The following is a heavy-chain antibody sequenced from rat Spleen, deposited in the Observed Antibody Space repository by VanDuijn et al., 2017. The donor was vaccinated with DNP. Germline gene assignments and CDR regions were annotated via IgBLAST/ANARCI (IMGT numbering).Heavy chain of an antibody. D-gene: IGHD1-3*01. J-gene: IGHJ2*01. CDR1: GFSLTSYT. V-gene: IGHV2-6*01. Sequence: QVQLKESGPSLVQPSQTLSLTCTVSGFSLTSYTVSWVRQPPGKGLEWIAAMSSGGITYYNSALKSRLSISGDTSKSQVFLKVNSLQTEDTALYFCARSSYGSYLDYWGQGVMVTVSS. CDR3: ARSSYGSYLDY. CDR2: MSSGGIT.